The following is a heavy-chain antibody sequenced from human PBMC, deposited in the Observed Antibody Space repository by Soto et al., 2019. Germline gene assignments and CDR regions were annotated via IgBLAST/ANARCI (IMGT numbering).Heavy chain of an antibody. V-gene: IGHV1-69*06. Sequence: QVQLVQSGTVVQRRGSSVKVSCQASGGTFSSHGMAWVRQAPGQGLEWMGGIIPTFGTPTYAPKFQCRVTNTADKSTNTAYKVLSSLISEDTGVYYCASERSAQYFDFWGQGTLITGSS. CDR2: IIPTFGTP. CDR1: GGTFSSHG. CDR3: ASERSAQYFDF. J-gene: IGHJ4*02. D-gene: IGHD1-26*01.